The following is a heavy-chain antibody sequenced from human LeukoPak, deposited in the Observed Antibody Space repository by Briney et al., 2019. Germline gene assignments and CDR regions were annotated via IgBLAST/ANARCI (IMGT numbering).Heavy chain of an antibody. V-gene: IGHV1-2*02. Sequence: ASVKVSCKACGYTFTGYYMHWVRQAPGQGLEWMGWINPNSGGTNYAQKFQGRVTMTRDTSISTAYMELSRLRSDDTAVYYCARGILGYCSSTSCYTDYWGQGTLVTVSS. CDR3: ARGILGYCSSTSCYTDY. CDR1: GYTFTGYY. CDR2: INPNSGGT. D-gene: IGHD2-2*02. J-gene: IGHJ4*02.